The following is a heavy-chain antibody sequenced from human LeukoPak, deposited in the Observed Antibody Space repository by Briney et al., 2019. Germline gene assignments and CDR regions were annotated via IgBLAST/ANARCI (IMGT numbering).Heavy chain of an antibody. J-gene: IGHJ6*04. V-gene: IGHV3-30*03. Sequence: PGGSLRLSCAASGFTFRSHGMHWVRQAPGKGLAWVAVISYDGSNKYYADSVKGRFTISRDNSKNTLYLQMNSLRAEDTAVYYCATPGGSGGSGYGMDVWGKGTTVTVSS. CDR1: GFTFRSHG. CDR2: ISYDGSNK. CDR3: ATPGGSGGSGYGMDV. D-gene: IGHD3-10*01.